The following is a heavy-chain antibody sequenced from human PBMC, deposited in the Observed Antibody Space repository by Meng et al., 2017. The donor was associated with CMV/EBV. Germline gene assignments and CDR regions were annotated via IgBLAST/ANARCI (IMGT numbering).Heavy chain of an antibody. D-gene: IGHD2-2*02. V-gene: IGHV3-7*01. Sequence: GGSLRLSCAASGFTFSSYWMSWVRQAPGKGLEWVANIKQDGSEKYYVDSVKGRFTISRDNAKNSLYLQMNSLRAEDTAVYYCASDCSGASCYITNWGRGTLVTVSS. CDR2: IKQDGSEK. J-gene: IGHJ4*02. CDR1: GFTFSSYW. CDR3: ASDCSGASCYITN.